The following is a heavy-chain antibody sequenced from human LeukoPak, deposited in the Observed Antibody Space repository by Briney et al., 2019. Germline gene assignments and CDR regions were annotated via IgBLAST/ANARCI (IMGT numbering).Heavy chain of an antibody. CDR1: GGTFSSYA. J-gene: IGHJ4*02. D-gene: IGHD6-19*01. CDR3: ARDRDDSSGKFDY. CDR2: IIPIFGTA. V-gene: IGHV1-69*13. Sequence: ASVNVSYKASGGTFSSYAISWVRQAPGQGLEWMGGIIPIFGTANYAQKFQGRVTITADDSTSTAYMELSSLRSEDTAVYYCARDRDDSSGKFDYWGEGTLVTVSS.